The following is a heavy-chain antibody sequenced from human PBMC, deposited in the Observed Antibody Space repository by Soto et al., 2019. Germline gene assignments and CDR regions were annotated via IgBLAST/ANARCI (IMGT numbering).Heavy chain of an antibody. Sequence: PGRSLRLSCAASGFTFSSYWMSWVRQAPGKGLEWVANIKQDGSEKYYVDSVKGRFTISRENAKNSLYLQMNSLRAEETAVYYCAKDRTNRLRHLDASFSNWGPATLV. CDR1: GFTFSSYW. D-gene: IGHD2-15*01. V-gene: IGHV3-7*03. CDR2: IKQDGSEK. J-gene: IGHJ1*01. CDR3: AKDRTNRLRHLDASFSN.